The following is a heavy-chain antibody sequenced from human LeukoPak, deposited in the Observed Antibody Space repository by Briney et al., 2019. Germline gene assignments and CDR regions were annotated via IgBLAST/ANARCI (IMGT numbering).Heavy chain of an antibody. CDR2: INSDGSST. Sequence: GGSLRLSCAASGFTFSSYWMHWVRQAPGKGLVWVSRINSDGSSTSYADSVKGRFTISRDNAKNSLYLQMNSLRAEDTAVYYCARDPRGYSGYQLYYFDYWGQGTLVTVSS. J-gene: IGHJ4*02. CDR3: ARDPRGYSGYQLYYFDY. CDR1: GFTFSSYW. V-gene: IGHV3-74*01. D-gene: IGHD5-12*01.